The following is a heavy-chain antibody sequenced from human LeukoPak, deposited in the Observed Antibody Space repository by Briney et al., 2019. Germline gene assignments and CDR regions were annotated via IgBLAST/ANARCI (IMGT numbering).Heavy chain of an antibody. CDR2: ISAYNGNT. Sequence: ASVKVSCKASGYTFTSYGISWVRQAPGQGLEWMGWISAYNGNTNYAQKLQGRVTMTTDTSTSTAYMELRSLRSDGTAVYYCARTSSIAARPSFDYWGQGTLVTVSS. CDR1: GYTFTSYG. D-gene: IGHD6-6*01. J-gene: IGHJ4*02. V-gene: IGHV1-18*01. CDR3: ARTSSIAARPSFDY.